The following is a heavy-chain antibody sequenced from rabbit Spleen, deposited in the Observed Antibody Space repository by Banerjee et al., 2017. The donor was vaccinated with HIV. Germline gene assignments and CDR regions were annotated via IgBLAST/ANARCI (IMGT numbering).Heavy chain of an antibody. CDR3: ARATYLDYFEL. V-gene: IGHV1S45*01. J-gene: IGHJ4*01. Sequence: QEQLEESGGGLVKPEGSLKLTCTASGFSFSNKAVMCWVRQAPGKGLEWIACINAVTGKAVYASWAKGRFTFSKTSSTTVTLQMTSLTVADTATYFCARATYLDYFELWGPGTLVTVS. CDR1: GFSFSNKAV. D-gene: IGHD5-1*01. CDR2: INAVTGKA.